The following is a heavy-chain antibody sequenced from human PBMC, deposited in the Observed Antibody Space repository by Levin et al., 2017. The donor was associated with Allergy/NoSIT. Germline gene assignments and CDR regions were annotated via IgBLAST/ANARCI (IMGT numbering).Heavy chain of an antibody. D-gene: IGHD3-10*01. J-gene: IGHJ5*02. Sequence: GGSLRLSCAASGFTFSDYDMHWVRQPTGKGLEWVSGIGKAGDTNYLDSVKGRFTISRENAQKSSFLEMHSLRDGDTAVYYCVRGLPGGFDPWGQGTLVTVSS. V-gene: IGHV3-13*01. CDR1: GFTFSDYD. CDR3: VRGLPGGFDP. CDR2: IGKAGDT.